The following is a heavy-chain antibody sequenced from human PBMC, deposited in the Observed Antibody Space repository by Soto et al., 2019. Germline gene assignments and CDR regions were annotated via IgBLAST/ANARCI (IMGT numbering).Heavy chain of an antibody. CDR2: INAGNGNT. Sequence: ASVKVSCKASGYTFTSYAMHWVRQAPGQRLEGMGWINAGNGNTKYSQKFQGRVTITRDTSASTAYMELSSLRSEDTAEYYCARGSVLLWFGESPHYYYGMDVWGQGTTVTVSS. CDR3: ARGSVLLWFGESPHYYYGMDV. J-gene: IGHJ6*02. CDR1: GYTFTSYA. D-gene: IGHD3-10*01. V-gene: IGHV1-3*01.